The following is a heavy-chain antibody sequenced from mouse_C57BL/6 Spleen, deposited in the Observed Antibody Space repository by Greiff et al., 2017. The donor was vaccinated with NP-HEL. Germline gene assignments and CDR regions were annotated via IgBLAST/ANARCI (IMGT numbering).Heavy chain of an antibody. V-gene: IGHV5-17*01. Sequence: EVHLVESGGGLVKPGGSLKLSCAASGFTFSDYGMHWVRQAPEKGLEWVAYISSGSSTIYYADTVKGRFTISRDNAKNTLFLQMTSLRSEDTAMYYCARDYYGSIYYAMDYWGQGTSVTVSS. J-gene: IGHJ4*01. CDR2: ISSGSSTI. CDR1: GFTFSDYG. D-gene: IGHD1-1*01. CDR3: ARDYYGSIYYAMDY.